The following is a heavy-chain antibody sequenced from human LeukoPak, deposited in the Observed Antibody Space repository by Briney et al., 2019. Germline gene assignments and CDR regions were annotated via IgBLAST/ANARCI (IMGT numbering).Heavy chain of an antibody. CDR2: ISGGGST. D-gene: IGHD3-10*01. J-gene: IGHJ4*02. Sequence: GGSLRLSCAASGFTFSSYSMNWVRQAPGKGLEWFSTISGGGSTYYADSVKGRFTISRDNSKNTLYLQINSLRAEDTAVYYCAKAYGSGSYVHFDYWGQGTLVTVSS. V-gene: IGHV3-23*01. CDR3: AKAYGSGSYVHFDY. CDR1: GFTFSSYS.